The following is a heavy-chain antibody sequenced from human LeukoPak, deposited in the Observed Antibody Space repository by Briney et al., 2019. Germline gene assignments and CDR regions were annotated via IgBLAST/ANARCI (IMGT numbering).Heavy chain of an antibody. CDR2: INPSSGGT. D-gene: IGHD1-14*01. CDR1: GYTFTSHY. Sequence: ASVKVSCKASGYTFTSHYMHWVRQAPGQGLELMGWINPSSGGTNYAQKFQGRVTMTRDTSISTAYMELSRLRSDDTAVYYCARASGDGNFDYWGQGTLVTVSS. V-gene: IGHV1-2*02. J-gene: IGHJ4*02. CDR3: ARASGDGNFDY.